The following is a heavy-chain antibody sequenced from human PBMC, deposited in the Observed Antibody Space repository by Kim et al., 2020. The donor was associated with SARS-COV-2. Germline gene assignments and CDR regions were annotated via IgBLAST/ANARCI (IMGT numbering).Heavy chain of an antibody. V-gene: IGHV4-34*01. CDR3: ARGYYGSGSYTFDY. CDR1: GGSFSGYY. J-gene: IGHJ4*02. Sequence: SETLSLTCAVYGGSFSGYYWSWIRQPPGKGLEWIGEINHSGSTNYNPSLKSRVTISVDTSKNQFSLKLSSVTAADTAVYYCARGYYGSGSYTFDYWGQGTLVTVSS. CDR2: INHSGST. D-gene: IGHD3-10*01.